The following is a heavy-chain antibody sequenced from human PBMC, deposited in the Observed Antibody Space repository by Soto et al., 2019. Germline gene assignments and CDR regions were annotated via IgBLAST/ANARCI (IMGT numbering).Heavy chain of an antibody. CDR2: INPNSGGT. D-gene: IGHD6-19*01. J-gene: IGHJ6*02. CDR1: GYTFTGYY. CDR3: ARDPELEQWSPIDYYYYGMDV. Sequence: ASVKVSCKASGYTFTGYYMHWVRQAPGQGLEWMGWINPNSGGTNYAQKFQGWVTMTRDTSISTAYMELSRLRSDDTAVYYCARDPELEQWSPIDYYYYGMDVWGQGTTVTVSS. V-gene: IGHV1-2*04.